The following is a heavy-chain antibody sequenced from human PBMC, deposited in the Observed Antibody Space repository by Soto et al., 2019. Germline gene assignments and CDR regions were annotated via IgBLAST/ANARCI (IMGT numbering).Heavy chain of an antibody. D-gene: IGHD3-9*01. Sequence: QITLKESGPTLVRPTQTLTLTCAFSGFSLSTSGVGVGWIRQPPGKALEWLAVISWDDSKHYSPSLRSRLTITTATSKNQVVLTMTNMDPMDTGTYYCAHKGPEDWPLDYWGQGTLVTVSS. J-gene: IGHJ4*02. CDR2: ISWDDSK. V-gene: IGHV2-5*02. CDR1: GFSLSTSGVG. CDR3: AHKGPEDWPLDY.